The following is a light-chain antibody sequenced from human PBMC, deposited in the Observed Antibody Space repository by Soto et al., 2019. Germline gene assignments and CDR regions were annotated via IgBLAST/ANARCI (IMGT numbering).Light chain of an antibody. CDR1: SSDVGSYNL. CDR2: EGS. V-gene: IGLV2-23*01. CDR3: CSYAGSSYV. J-gene: IGLJ1*01. Sequence: QSVLTQPASVSGSPGQSITISCTGTSSDVGSYNLVSWYQQHPGKAPKLMIYEGSKRPSGVSNRFSGSKSGNTASLTISGLQAEDEADYYCCSYAGSSYVFGTGTTLT.